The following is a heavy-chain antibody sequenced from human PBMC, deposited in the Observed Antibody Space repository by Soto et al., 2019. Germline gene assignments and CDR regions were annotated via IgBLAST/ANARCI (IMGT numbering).Heavy chain of an antibody. D-gene: IGHD2-15*01. CDR3: ARRLKDYSVSSPSYSVLDC. CDR1: GYTFINYW. J-gene: IGHJ4*03. CDR2: VYPGDSDT. Sequence: PGESLKISCQSSGYTFINYWIAWVRQMPGKGLEYVGIVYPGDSDTRYSPSFQGQVTISVDTSTSTAYMQWNSLKASDSAMYYCARRLKDYSVSSPSYSVLDCSGLGSMVTVS. V-gene: IGHV5-51*01.